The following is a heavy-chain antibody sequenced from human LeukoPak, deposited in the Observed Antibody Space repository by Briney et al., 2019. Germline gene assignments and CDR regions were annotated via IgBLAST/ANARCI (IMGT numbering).Heavy chain of an antibody. V-gene: IGHV4-61*01. CDR2: IYYGEST. D-gene: IGHD6-19*01. CDR1: GVSVSSGSYY. Sequence: SETLSLTCTVSGVSVSSGSYYWSWIRQPPGKGLEWIGFIYYGESTNYNPSLKTRVAMSVDTSRDQVSLKMTSVTAADTAVYYCARVLIAVAGFDFWGLGTLVTVSS. J-gene: IGHJ4*02. CDR3: ARVLIAVAGFDF.